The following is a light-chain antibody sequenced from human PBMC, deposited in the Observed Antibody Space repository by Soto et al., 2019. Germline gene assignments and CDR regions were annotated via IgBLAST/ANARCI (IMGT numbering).Light chain of an antibody. CDR1: RSNIGDNT. Sequence: SVLTQPPSASGTPGQGVTLSCSGSRSNIGDNTVLWYQHLSGTAPKLLMYYNNQRPAGIPDRFSGSKSGTSASLAISGLQSDDEADYYCAAWDDSLKGYVFGTGTKVTVL. CDR2: YNN. V-gene: IGLV1-44*01. J-gene: IGLJ1*01. CDR3: AAWDDSLKGYV.